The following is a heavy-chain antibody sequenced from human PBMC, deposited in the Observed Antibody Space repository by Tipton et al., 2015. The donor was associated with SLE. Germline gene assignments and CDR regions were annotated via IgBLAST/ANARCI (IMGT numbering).Heavy chain of an antibody. CDR1: GGSFSGYY. CDR3: ATVQFFNSPFWSGPGD. V-gene: IGHV4-34*01. D-gene: IGHD3-3*01. J-gene: IGHJ4*02. Sequence: LRLSCAVYGGSFSGYYWDWIRQPPGKGLEWVGTVYYDGTAYYNPSLRSRVTISLDTSKNHFSLRVTSVTAADTAVYYCATVQFFNSPFWSGPGDWGQGSLVTVSS. CDR2: VYYDGTA.